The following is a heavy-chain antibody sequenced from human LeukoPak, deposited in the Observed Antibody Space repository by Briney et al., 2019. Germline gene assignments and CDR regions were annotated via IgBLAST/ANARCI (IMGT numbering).Heavy chain of an antibody. V-gene: IGHV4-39*01. CDR2: IYYSGST. J-gene: IGHJ5*02. Sequence: PSETLSLTCTVSGGFISSNNYYWGWIRQPPGKGLEWIGGIYYSGSTYYNPSLKSRVTISVDTSKNQFSLKLNSVTAADTAVFHCARLIGTRPSWIDRWGQGTLVTVSS. D-gene: IGHD2-21*01. CDR1: GGFISSNNYY. CDR3: ARLIGTRPSWIDR.